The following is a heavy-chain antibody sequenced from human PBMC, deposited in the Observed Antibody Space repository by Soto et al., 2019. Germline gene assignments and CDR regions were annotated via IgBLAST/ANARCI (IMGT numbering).Heavy chain of an antibody. Sequence: GGTLRLSCAASGFTFTNYLMTWVRQAPGKGLEWVSSIDKSGGDTYYADSVKGRFTISRDNSKNTLYLQMNGLRAEDTALYYCAKDTYSSSWYFWGQGTLVTVSS. CDR1: GFTFTNYL. D-gene: IGHD2-2*01. V-gene: IGHV3-23*05. CDR2: IDKSGGDT. J-gene: IGHJ4*02. CDR3: AKDTYSSSWYF.